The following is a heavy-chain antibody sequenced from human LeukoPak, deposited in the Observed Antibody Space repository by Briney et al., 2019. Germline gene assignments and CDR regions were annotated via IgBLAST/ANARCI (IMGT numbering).Heavy chain of an antibody. J-gene: IGHJ4*02. CDR2: IYYSGST. CDR1: GGSISSYY. CDR3: ARHIWGFGANYFDY. Sequence: PSETLSLTCTVSGGSISSYYWSWIRQPPGKGLEWIGYIYYSGSTNYNPSLKSRVTISVDTSKNQFSLKLSSVSAADTAVYYCARHIWGFGANYFDYWGQGTLVTVSS. V-gene: IGHV4-59*08. D-gene: IGHD3-10*01.